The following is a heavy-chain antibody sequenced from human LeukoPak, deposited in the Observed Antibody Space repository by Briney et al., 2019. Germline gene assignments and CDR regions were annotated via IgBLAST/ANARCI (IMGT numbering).Heavy chain of an antibody. Sequence: PGGSLRLSCAASGFTFDDYAMHWVRQAPGKSLEWVSGISWNSGSIGYADSVKGRFTISRDNAKNSLYLQMNSLRAEDTALYYCAKGELRYFDWLLSGWGQGTLVTVSS. CDR1: GFTFDDYA. D-gene: IGHD3-9*01. CDR2: ISWNSGSI. J-gene: IGHJ4*02. CDR3: AKGELRYFDWLLSG. V-gene: IGHV3-9*01.